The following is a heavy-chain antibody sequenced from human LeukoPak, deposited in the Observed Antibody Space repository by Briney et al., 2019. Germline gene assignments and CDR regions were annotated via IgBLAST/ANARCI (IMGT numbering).Heavy chain of an antibody. CDR3: AREGYYDSSGDPERDQQKYYFDY. D-gene: IGHD3-22*01. CDR1: GYTFTSYY. CDR2: INPSGGST. Sequence: ASVKVSCKASGYTFTSYYMHWVRQAPGQGLEWMGIINPSGGSTSYAQKFQGRVTMTRDTSTSTVYMELSSLRSEDTAVYYCAREGYYDSSGDPERDQQKYYFDYWGQGTLVTVSS. V-gene: IGHV1-46*01. J-gene: IGHJ4*02.